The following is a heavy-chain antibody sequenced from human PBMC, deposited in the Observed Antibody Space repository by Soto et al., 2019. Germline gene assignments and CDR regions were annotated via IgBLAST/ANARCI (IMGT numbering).Heavy chain of an antibody. CDR2: IYYSGST. V-gene: IGHV4-59*01. J-gene: IGHJ6*02. D-gene: IGHD3-10*01. CDR1: GGSISSYY. CDR3: ARDLTPEYYGLGISGMDV. Sequence: PSETLSLTCTVSGGSISSYYWSWIRQPPGKGLEWIGYIYYSGSTNYNPSLKSRVTISVDTSKNQFSLKLSSVTAADTAVYYCARDLTPEYYGLGISGMDVWGQGTTVTVSS.